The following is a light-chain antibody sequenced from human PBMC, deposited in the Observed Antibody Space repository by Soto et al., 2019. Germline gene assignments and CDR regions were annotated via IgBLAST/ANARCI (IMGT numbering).Light chain of an antibody. CDR3: QQRSNGYT. CDR1: QSVSSY. J-gene: IGKJ2*01. CDR2: DAS. V-gene: IGKV3-11*01. Sequence: EIVLTQSPATLSLSPGERATLSCRASQSVSSYLAWYQQKPGQAPRLLIYDASNRATGIPARFSGSGSGTDFTLIIISLEPEDFAVYYCQQRSNGYTFGQGTKLEIK.